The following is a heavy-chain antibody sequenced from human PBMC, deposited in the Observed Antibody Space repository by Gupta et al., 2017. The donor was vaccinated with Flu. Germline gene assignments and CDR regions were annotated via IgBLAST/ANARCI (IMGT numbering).Heavy chain of an antibody. V-gene: IGHV3-21*01. J-gene: IGHJ4*02. CDR2: ISSSSSYI. Sequence: EVQLVESGGGLVKPGGYLSLSCAPSGFTFSSYSMNWARPAPGKGLEWVSSISSSSSYIYYADSVKGRFTISRDNAKNSLYLQMNSLRAEDTAVYYCAREFTGYSSGRGDDYWGQGTLVTVSS. D-gene: IGHD6-19*01. CDR1: GFTFSSYS. CDR3: AREFTGYSSGRGDDY.